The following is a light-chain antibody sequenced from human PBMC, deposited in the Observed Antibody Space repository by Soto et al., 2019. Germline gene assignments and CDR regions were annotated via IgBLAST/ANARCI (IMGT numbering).Light chain of an antibody. CDR2: GAS. CDR3: QQYNNWPAYS. CDR1: QSIGYS. J-gene: IGKJ2*01. V-gene: IGKV3-15*01. Sequence: EIVLTQSPATLSLSPGEGATLSCRASQSIGYSLAWYQQKPGLAPRLLIFGASTRITGIPARFSASGSGTEFTLTISSLQSDDFAVYYCQQYNNWPAYSFGQGTKLEIK.